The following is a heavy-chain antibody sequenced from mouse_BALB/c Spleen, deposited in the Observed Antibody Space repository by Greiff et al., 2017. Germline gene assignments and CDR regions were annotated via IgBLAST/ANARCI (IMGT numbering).Heavy chain of an antibody. V-gene: IGHV5-6-5*01. CDR2: ISSGGST. Sequence: EVKVVESGGGLVKPGGSLKLSCAASGFTFSSYAMSWVRQTPEKRLEWVASISSGGSTYYPDSVKGRFTISRDNARNILYLQMSSLRSEDTAMYYCAREGYYGSYAMDYWGQGTSVTVSS. D-gene: IGHD1-1*01. CDR1: GFTFSSYA. CDR3: AREGYYGSYAMDY. J-gene: IGHJ4*01.